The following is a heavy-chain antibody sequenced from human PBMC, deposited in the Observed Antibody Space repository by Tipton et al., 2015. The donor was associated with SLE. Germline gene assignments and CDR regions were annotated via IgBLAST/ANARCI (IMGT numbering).Heavy chain of an antibody. D-gene: IGHD5-12*01. CDR1: GGSFSDYF. V-gene: IGHV4-34*01. CDR3: ARRHYSGPFDS. J-gene: IGHJ4*02. CDR2: TSHSGRS. Sequence: TLSLTCAVYGGSFSDYFWTWIRQPPGKGLEWIGETSHSGRSIYNPSLKSRVSFSIDTSKHQFSLKLNSVTAADTAVYYCARRHYSGPFDSWGQGTLVTVSS.